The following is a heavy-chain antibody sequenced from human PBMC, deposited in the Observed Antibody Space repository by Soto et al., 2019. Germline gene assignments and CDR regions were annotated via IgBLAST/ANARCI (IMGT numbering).Heavy chain of an antibody. V-gene: IGHV3-23*01. D-gene: IGHD3-9*01. CDR2: ISASGGST. J-gene: IGHJ6*02. CDR3: AKGRAPIDWYAAYYYGMDV. CDR1: GFTFSSYA. Sequence: EVQLLESGGNLVQPGVSLRLSCAASGFTFSSYAMNWVRQAPGKGLEWVSSISASGGSTLYEDSVKGRMTISRDSSKNTLYLPLNSLRAVNNALYFFAKGRAPIDWYAAYYYGMDVWGLGTTVTVSS.